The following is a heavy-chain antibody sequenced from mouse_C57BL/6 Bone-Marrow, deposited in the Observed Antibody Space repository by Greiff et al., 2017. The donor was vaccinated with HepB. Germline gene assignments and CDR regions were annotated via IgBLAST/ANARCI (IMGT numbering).Heavy chain of an antibody. CDR1: GFTFSSYA. Sequence: DVKLVESGGGLVKPGGSLKLSCAASGFTFSSYAMSWVRQTPEKRLEWVATISDGGSYTYYPDNVKGRFTISRDNAKNNLYLQMSHLKSEDTAMYYCARDHSSGYDFDYWGQGTPLTVSS. CDR3: ARDHSSGYDFDY. CDR2: ISDGGSYT. D-gene: IGHD3-2*02. J-gene: IGHJ2*01. V-gene: IGHV5-4*01.